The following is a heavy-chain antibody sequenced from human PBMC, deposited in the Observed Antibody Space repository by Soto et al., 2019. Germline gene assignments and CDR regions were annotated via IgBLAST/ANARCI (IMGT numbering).Heavy chain of an antibody. CDR1: GFTFSTYG. Sequence: GESLKISCAASGFTFSTYGMSWVRQAPGKGLEWVSAIGGSGATTYYTDSVKGRFTISRDNSRNTVYLQMNSLRAEDTAVYYCAKLESSSHYWGQGTLVTVSS. D-gene: IGHD3-3*01. CDR3: AKLESSSHY. CDR2: IGGSGATT. V-gene: IGHV3-23*01. J-gene: IGHJ4*02.